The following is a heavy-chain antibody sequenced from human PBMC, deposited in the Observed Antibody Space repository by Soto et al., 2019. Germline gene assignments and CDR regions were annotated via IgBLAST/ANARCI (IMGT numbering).Heavy chain of an antibody. D-gene: IGHD1-26*01. V-gene: IGHV3-23*01. CDR2: ISGSGDST. CDR1: GFTFSSDA. Sequence: EVQLLESGGGLVQPGGSLRLSCAASGFTFSSDAMSWVRQAPGKGLEWVSIISGSGDSTYYADSVKGRFTISRDNSKNTLYLQMNSLRAEDTAIYSCAKRGSGSQFDYWGQGTLVTVSS. J-gene: IGHJ4*02. CDR3: AKRGSGSQFDY.